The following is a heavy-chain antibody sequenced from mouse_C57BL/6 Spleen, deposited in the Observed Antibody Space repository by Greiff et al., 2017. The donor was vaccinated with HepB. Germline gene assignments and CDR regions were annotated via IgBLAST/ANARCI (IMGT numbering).Heavy chain of an antibody. CDR1: GFTFSDDW. V-gene: IGHV6-6*01. Sequence: EVQGVESGGGLVQPGGSMKLSCAASGFTFSDDWMDWVRQSPEKGLEWVAEIRNKANNHATYYAESVKGRFTISRDDSKSSVYLQMNSLRAEDTGVYYCARPTYGNCAMDYWGQGTSVTVSS. CDR3: ARPTYGNCAMDY. CDR2: IRNKANNHAT. D-gene: IGHD2-10*02. J-gene: IGHJ4*01.